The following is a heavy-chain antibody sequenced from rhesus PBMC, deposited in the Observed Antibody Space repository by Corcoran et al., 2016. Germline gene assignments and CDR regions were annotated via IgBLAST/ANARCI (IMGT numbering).Heavy chain of an antibody. CDR3: AKEIYSGSYYYFDY. CDR1: GFTFSSYG. D-gene: IGHD3-16*01. V-gene: IGHV3S5*01. Sequence: EVQLLETGGGLVQPGGSLKLYCAASGFTFSSYGMSWVRQAPGKGLEWDSAINRGGGSTYYADSVKGRFTIYKDNTKNTLSLQMNSLRAEDTAVYYCAKEIYSGSYYYFDYWGQGVLVTVSS. CDR2: INRGGGST. J-gene: IGHJ4*01.